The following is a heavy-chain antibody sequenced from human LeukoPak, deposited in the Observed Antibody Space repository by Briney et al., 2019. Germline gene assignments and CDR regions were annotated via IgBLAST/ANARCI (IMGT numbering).Heavy chain of an antibody. Sequence: ASVKVSCKASGYTFTSYYMHWVRQAPGQGLEWMGIINPSGGSTSYAQKFQGRVTMTRDTSTSTVYMELSSLRSEDTAVYYCARELVEVGATRFFYGMDVWGQGTTVTVSS. D-gene: IGHD1-26*01. J-gene: IGHJ6*02. V-gene: IGHV1-46*01. CDR2: INPSGGST. CDR1: GYTFTSYY. CDR3: ARELVEVGATRFFYGMDV.